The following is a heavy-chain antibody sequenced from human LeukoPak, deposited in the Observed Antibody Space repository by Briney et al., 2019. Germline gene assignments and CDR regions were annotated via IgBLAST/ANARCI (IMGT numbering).Heavy chain of an antibody. D-gene: IGHD3-9*01. CDR2: ISGNGGST. CDR3: AKPANPSYYDILTGYYSYFDY. CDR1: GFTFSSYA. Sequence: GGSLGLSCAASGFTFSSYAMSWVRQAPGKGLEWVSAISGNGGSTYYADSVKGRFTISRDNSKNTLYLQMNSLRAEDTAVYYCAKPANPSYYDILTGYYSYFDYWGQGTLVTVSS. J-gene: IGHJ4*02. V-gene: IGHV3-23*01.